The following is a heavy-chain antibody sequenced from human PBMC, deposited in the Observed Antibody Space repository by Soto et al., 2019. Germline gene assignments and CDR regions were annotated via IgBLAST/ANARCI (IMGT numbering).Heavy chain of an antibody. CDR3: AKDIAGKGSYYYYHGMDV. CDR2: ISWNSGSI. J-gene: IGHJ6*02. Sequence: VQLVESGGGLVQPGRPLRLSCAASGFTFDAYAMHWVRQAPGKGLEWVAGISWNSGSIGYADSVKARFTISRDNAKNSLYLQMNSLRGDDTALYYCAKDIAGKGSYYYYHGMDVWGQGTTVTISS. CDR1: GFTFDAYA. V-gene: IGHV3-9*01.